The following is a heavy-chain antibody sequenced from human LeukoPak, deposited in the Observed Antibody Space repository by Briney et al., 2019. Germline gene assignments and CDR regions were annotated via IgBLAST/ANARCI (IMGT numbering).Heavy chain of an antibody. CDR3: ARDANYYDSSGYLDNAFDI. D-gene: IGHD3-22*01. Sequence: SETLSLTCAVYGGSFSGYYWSWIRQPPGKGLEWIGEINHSGSTNYNPSLKSRVTISVDTSKNQFSLKLSSVTAADTAVYYCARDANYYDSSGYLDNAFDIWSQGTMVTVSS. CDR2: INHSGST. CDR1: GGSFSGYY. V-gene: IGHV4-34*01. J-gene: IGHJ3*02.